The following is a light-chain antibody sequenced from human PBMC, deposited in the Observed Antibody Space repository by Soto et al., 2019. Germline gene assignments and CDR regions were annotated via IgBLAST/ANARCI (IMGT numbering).Light chain of an antibody. CDR2: GAF. CDR1: QSVTTY. CDR3: QQRNIWPPVT. V-gene: IGKV3-11*01. Sequence: EVVLTQSPDTLSLSPGDRATLSCRASQSVTTYLAWYQQKPGQPPRLLIYGAFNRAAGIPARFSGSGSGTDFTLTISSLEPEDSAVYYCQQRNIWPPVTFGQGTRLE. J-gene: IGKJ5*01.